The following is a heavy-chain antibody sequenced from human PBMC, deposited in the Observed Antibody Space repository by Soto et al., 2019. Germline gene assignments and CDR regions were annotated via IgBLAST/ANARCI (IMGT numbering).Heavy chain of an antibody. Sequence: ASETLSLTCTVSGASFSHFYWSWIRQPPGKGLEWIGYIYYSGSTYYNPSLKSRVTISVDTSKNQFSLKLSSVTAADTAVYYCASAYYDILTGYPDHFDYWGQGTLVTVSS. D-gene: IGHD3-9*01. CDR3: ASAYYDILTGYPDHFDY. J-gene: IGHJ4*02. CDR2: IYYSGST. CDR1: GASFSHFY. V-gene: IGHV4-59*06.